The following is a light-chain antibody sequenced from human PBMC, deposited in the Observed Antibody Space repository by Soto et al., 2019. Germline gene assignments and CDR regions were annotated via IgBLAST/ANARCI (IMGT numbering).Light chain of an antibody. CDR1: QGISSW. J-gene: IGKJ2*01. V-gene: IGKV1-12*01. CDR2: AAS. Sequence: DLQMTQSPSSVSASVGDRVTLTCRASQGISSWLAWYQQKPGKATKLLIYAASSLQSGVPSRFSGSGSGTQFTLTISSLQPEDSATYYCLQSDSFPHTFGQGTKLEIK. CDR3: LQSDSFPHT.